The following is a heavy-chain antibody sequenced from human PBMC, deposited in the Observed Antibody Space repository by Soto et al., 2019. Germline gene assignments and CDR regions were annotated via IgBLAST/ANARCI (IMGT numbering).Heavy chain of an antibody. CDR2: INDDGSSI. D-gene: IGHD2-21*02. CDR1: GFTFSIYG. V-gene: IGHV3-74*01. Sequence: GRPLRLSCAASGFTFSIYGMHWVRQALGKGLVWSSRINDDGSSISDADSVKGRVTISRENAKNTLYLQMNSLRAEDTAVYYCSTIARVTNYYYYGMDVWGKGTMVTVSS. J-gene: IGHJ6*04. CDR3: STIARVTNYYYYGMDV.